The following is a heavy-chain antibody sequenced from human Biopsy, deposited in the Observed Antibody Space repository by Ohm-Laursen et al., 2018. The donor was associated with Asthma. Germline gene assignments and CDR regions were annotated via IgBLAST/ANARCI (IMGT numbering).Heavy chain of an antibody. Sequence: SQTLSLTCTVSGGSVSTGSYYWSWIRQPTGKGLEWIGYIYYTGSANYNPSLKSRVTISVDTSKNQFSLRLNSVTAADTAVYYCARGPNYHGSGRAPIGMDVWGQGTTVTVSS. CDR2: IYYTGSA. J-gene: IGHJ6*02. CDR3: ARGPNYHGSGRAPIGMDV. V-gene: IGHV4-61*01. D-gene: IGHD3-10*01. CDR1: GGSVSTGSYY.